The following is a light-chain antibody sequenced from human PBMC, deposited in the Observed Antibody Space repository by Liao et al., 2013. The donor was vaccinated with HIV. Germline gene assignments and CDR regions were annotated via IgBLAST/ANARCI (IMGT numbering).Light chain of an antibody. CDR1: NIGSKS. CDR3: QAWDSSVV. V-gene: IGLV3-21*01. J-gene: IGLJ2*01. CDR2: YDS. Sequence: SYVLTQPPSVSVAPGKTARITCGGNNIGSKSVHWYQQKPGQAPVLVIYYDSDRPSGIPERFSGSNSGNTATLTISRVEAGDEADYYCQAWDSSVVFGGGTKADRP.